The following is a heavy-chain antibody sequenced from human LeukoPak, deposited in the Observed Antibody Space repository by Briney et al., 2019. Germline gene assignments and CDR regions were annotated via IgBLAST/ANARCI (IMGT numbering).Heavy chain of an antibody. V-gene: IGHV1-2*02. D-gene: IGHD6-19*01. CDR1: GYTFTGQD. CDR2: INPNTGDT. CDR3: ASYPRYSSSPPFDY. Sequence: ASVKVSCKASGYTFTGQDMHWVRQAPGQGLEWMGWINPNTGDTNYAQKFQGRVTMTRDTTISTAYMVLSRLTSDDTAVYYCASYPRYSSSPPFDYWGQGTLVTVSS. J-gene: IGHJ4*02.